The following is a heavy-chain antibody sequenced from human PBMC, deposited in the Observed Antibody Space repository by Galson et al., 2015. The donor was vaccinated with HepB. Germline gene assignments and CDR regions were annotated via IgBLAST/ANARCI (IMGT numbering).Heavy chain of an antibody. CDR3: ASGSYYYGSGQKPTDT. CDR1: GFTFSSYG. Sequence: SLRLSCAASGFTFSSYGMHWVRQAPGKGLEWVAVIWYDGSNKYYADSVKGRFTISRDNSKNTLYLQMNSLRAEDTAVYYCASGSYYYGSGQKPTDTWGQGTLVTVSS. V-gene: IGHV3-33*01. J-gene: IGHJ4*02. D-gene: IGHD3-10*01. CDR2: IWYDGSNK.